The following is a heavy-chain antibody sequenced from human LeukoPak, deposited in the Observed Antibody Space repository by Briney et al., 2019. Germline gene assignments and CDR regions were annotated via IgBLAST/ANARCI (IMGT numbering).Heavy chain of an antibody. J-gene: IGHJ5*02. Sequence: PGGSLRLSCEGSAFIFSGHWMNWVRQTPGKGLEWVANIKQDGSEKYYVDSVKGRFTISRDNAKNSLYLQMNSLRAEDTAVYYCARDSRDSSGSNWFDPWGQGTLVTVSS. CDR1: AFIFSGHW. CDR2: IKQDGSEK. CDR3: ARDSRDSSGSNWFDP. V-gene: IGHV3-7*03. D-gene: IGHD3-22*01.